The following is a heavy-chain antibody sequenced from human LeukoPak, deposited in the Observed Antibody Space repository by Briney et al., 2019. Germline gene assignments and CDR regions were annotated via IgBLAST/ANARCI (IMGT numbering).Heavy chain of an antibody. CDR1: GYTFTGYY. D-gene: IGHD3-3*01. Sequence: ASVKVSCKASGYTFTGYYMHWVRQAPGQGLEWMGWINPNSGGTNYAQKFQGRVTMTTDTSTSTAYMELRSLRSDDTAVYYCARDLSGYYFGYWGQGTLVTVSS. J-gene: IGHJ4*02. CDR2: INPNSGGT. V-gene: IGHV1-2*02. CDR3: ARDLSGYYFGY.